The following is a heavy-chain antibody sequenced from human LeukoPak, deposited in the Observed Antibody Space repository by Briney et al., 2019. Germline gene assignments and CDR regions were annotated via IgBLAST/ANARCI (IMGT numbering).Heavy chain of an antibody. CDR3: ARPYCSGGSCYRENWFDP. V-gene: IGHV5-51*01. CDR1: GYSFTSYW. D-gene: IGHD2-15*01. J-gene: IGHJ5*02. Sequence: GESLKISCKGSGYSFTSYWIGWLRQMPGKGLEWMGIIYPGDSNTRYSPSFQGQVTISADKSISTAYLQWSSLKASDTAMYYCARPYCSGGSCYRENWFDPWGQGTLVTVSS. CDR2: IYPGDSNT.